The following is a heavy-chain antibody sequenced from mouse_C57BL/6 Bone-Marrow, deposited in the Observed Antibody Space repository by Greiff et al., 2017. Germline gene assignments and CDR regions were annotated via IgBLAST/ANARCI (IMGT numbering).Heavy chain of an antibody. CDR1: GYTFTSYD. V-gene: IGHV1-85*01. J-gene: IGHJ4*01. D-gene: IGHD2-2*01. CDR3: AREHGLRRDYYAMDY. CDR2: IYPRDGST. Sequence: QVQLQQSGPELVKPGASVKLSCKASGYTFTSYDINWVKQRPGQGLQWIGWIYPRDGSTKYNEKFKGKATLTVDTSSSTAYMELHSLTSEDAAVYFCAREHGLRRDYYAMDYWGQGTSVTVSS.